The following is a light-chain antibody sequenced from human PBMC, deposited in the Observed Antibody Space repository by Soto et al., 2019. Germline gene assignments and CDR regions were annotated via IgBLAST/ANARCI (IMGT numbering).Light chain of an antibody. CDR2: DVT. J-gene: IGLJ2*01. Sequence: QSALTQPASVSGSPGQSLTISCTGTSSDIGDYNYVSWYQQHPGKAPKLVIYDVTNRPSGVSNRFSGSKSGNTASLAISGVQAEDEADYYCSSYTSSRSVVFGGGTKLTVL. CDR1: SSDIGDYNY. V-gene: IGLV2-14*03. CDR3: SSYTSSRSVV.